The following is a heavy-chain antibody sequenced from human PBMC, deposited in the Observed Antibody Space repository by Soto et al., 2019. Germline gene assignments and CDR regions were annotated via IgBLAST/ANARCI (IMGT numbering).Heavy chain of an antibody. CDR3: ARIKWIQLPAPGGYYYYMDV. V-gene: IGHV4-39*01. J-gene: IGHJ6*03. D-gene: IGHD5-18*01. CDR2: IQYRGST. Sequence: KGLEWIGTIQYRGSTYYNPSLKSRVTMSLDTSKNQYSLKLSSVTAADTAVYYCARIKWIQLPAPGGYYYYMDVWGKGTTVTVSS.